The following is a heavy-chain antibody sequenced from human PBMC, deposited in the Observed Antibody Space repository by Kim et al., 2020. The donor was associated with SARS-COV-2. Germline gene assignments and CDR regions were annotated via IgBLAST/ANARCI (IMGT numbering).Heavy chain of an antibody. CDR3: ARGGRVGSSGQQRFDP. D-gene: IGHD6-19*01. J-gene: IGHJ5*02. CDR1: GYTFTGYY. V-gene: IGHV1-2*02. Sequence: ASVKVSCKASGYTFTGYYMHWVRQAPGQGLEWMGWINPNSGGTNYAQKFQGRVTMTRDTSISTAYMELSRLRSDDTAVYYCARGGRVGSSGQQRFDPWGQGTLVTVSS. CDR2: INPNSGGT.